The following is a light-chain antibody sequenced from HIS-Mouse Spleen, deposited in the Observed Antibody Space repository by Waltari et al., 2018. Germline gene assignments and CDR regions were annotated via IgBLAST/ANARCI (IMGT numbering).Light chain of an antibody. CDR3: CSYAGSSTYWV. CDR2: AGS. J-gene: IGLJ3*02. CDR1: SSDVGSYNL. Sequence: QSALTQPASVSGSPGQSITISCTGTSSDVGSYNLVSWYQQHPGKAPKLMIYAGSKRPSWVSNRFSGSKSGNTASLTISGLQAEDEADYYCCSYAGSSTYWVFGGGTKLTVL. V-gene: IGLV2-23*01.